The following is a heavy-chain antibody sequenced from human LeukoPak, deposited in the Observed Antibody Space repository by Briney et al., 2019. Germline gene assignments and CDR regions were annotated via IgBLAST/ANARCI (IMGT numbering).Heavy chain of an antibody. CDR2: ISYDGSNK. V-gene: IGHV3-30*04. CDR3: ARDGQWLVPGAFDI. Sequence: LPGGSLRLSCAASGFTFNSYAMHWVRQAPGKGLEWVAVISYDGSNKYYADSVKGRFTISRDNSKNTLYLQMNSLRAEDTAVYYCARDGQWLVPGAFDIWGQGTMVTVSS. J-gene: IGHJ3*02. CDR1: GFTFNSYA. D-gene: IGHD6-19*01.